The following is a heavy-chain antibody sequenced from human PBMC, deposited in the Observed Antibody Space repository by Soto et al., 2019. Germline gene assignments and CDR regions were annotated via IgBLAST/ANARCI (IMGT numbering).Heavy chain of an antibody. CDR3: ARDRGYDAHDYYYNAMDV. CDR1: GFTFRTYT. V-gene: IGHV3-21*01. CDR2: IRGFSPYT. J-gene: IGHJ6*02. D-gene: IGHD3-10*01. Sequence: SGGSLRLSCISSGFTFRTYTMNWVRQAPGKGLEWVSGIRGFSPYTFYAESVKGRFTISRDNAKNSLYLQMDSLRAEDTAVYYCARDRGYDAHDYYYNAMDVWGQGTTVTVSS.